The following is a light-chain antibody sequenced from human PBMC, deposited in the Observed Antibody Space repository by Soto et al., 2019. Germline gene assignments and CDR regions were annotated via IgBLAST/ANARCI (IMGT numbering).Light chain of an antibody. CDR2: AAS. CDR3: PQYYSYPRT. CDR1: QSISSW. Sequence: DIQMTQSPATLSASIGDRVTITCRASQSISSWLAWYQQKPGKAPKLLIYAASTLQSGVPSRFSGSGSGTDFTLTISCLQSEDFATYYCPQYYSYPRTFGQGTKVDIK. J-gene: IGKJ1*01. V-gene: IGKV1-5*01.